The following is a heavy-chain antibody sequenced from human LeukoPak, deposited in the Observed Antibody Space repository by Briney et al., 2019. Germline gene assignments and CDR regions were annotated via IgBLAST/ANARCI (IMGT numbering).Heavy chain of an antibody. CDR1: GFTFSSYS. V-gene: IGHV3-21*01. CDR3: ARVGATPGAFDY. D-gene: IGHD1-26*01. CDR2: ISSSSSYI. Sequence: GGSLRLSCAASGFTFSSYSMNWVRQAPGKGLEWVSSISSSSSYIYYADSVKGRFTISRDNAKNSLYLQMNSLRAEDTAVYYCARVGATPGAFDYWGQGTLVAVSS. J-gene: IGHJ4*02.